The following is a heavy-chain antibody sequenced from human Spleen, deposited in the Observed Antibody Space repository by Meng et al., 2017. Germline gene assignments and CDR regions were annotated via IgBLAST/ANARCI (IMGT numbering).Heavy chain of an antibody. CDR3: VEGSATLVY. CDR2: ISPDGSST. Sequence: EVQLEESGGGLVQPGGSLRLSCAVSQYSVSTNFMNWVRRAPGKGLMWLSHISPDGSSTTYADSVKGRFTISRDNAKNTLYLQMNSLGAEDTAVYYCVEGSATLVYWGQGTLVTVSS. J-gene: IGHJ4*02. D-gene: IGHD5-24*01. V-gene: IGHV3-74*02. CDR1: QYSVSTNF.